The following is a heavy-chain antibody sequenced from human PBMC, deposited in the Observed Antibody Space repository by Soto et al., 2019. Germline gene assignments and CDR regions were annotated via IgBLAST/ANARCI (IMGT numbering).Heavy chain of an antibody. Sequence: SVKVSCKASGGTFSSYAISWVRQAPGQGLEWMGGIIPIFGTANYAQKFQGRVTITADKSTSTAYMELSSLRSEDTAVYYCATEINDSSGYRIDYWGQGTLVTVSS. J-gene: IGHJ4*02. CDR3: ATEINDSSGYRIDY. V-gene: IGHV1-69*06. D-gene: IGHD3-22*01. CDR2: IIPIFGTA. CDR1: GGTFSSYA.